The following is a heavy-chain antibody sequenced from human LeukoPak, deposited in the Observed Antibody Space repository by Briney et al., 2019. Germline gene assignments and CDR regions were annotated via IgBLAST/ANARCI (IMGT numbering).Heavy chain of an antibody. Sequence: PSETLSLTCTVSGGSISSYYWSWIRQPPGKGLEWIGYIYYSGSTNYNPSLKSRVTISVDTSKNQFSLKLSSVTAADTAVYYCARSGITIFGVVTAMDVWGKGTTVTVSS. CDR2: IYYSGST. V-gene: IGHV4-59*01. CDR3: ARSGITIFGVVTAMDV. D-gene: IGHD3-3*01. CDR1: GGSISSYY. J-gene: IGHJ6*03.